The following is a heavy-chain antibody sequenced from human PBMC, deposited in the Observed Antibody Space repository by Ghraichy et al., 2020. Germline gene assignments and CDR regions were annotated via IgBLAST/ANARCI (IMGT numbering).Heavy chain of an antibody. CDR2: IYYSGTS. CDR3: ARRFCDGCACYNGYYFDF. J-gene: IGHJ4*02. CDR1: GGSFSSPDSY. Sequence: SQTLSLTCTVSGGSFSSPDSYWGWIRQPPGKGLEWIAHIYYSGTSYYNPALRSRVSISVDTSKKQFSLRLSSVTAADTATYYCARRFCDGCACYNGYYFDFWGQGTLVTVSS. V-gene: IGHV4-39*01. D-gene: IGHD2-21*02.